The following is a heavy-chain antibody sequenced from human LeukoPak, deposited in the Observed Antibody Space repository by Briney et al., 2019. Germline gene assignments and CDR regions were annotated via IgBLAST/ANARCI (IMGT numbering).Heavy chain of an antibody. J-gene: IGHJ6*03. CDR2: INPNSGGT. Sequence: ASVKVPCKASGYTFTGYYMHWVRQAPGQGLEWMGWINPNSGGTNYAQKFQGRVTMTRDTSISTAYMELSRLRSDDTAVYYCARGQSGYSYGSTKYYYYYMDVWGKGTTVTISS. CDR1: GYTFTGYY. CDR3: ARGQSGYSYGSTKYYYYYMDV. D-gene: IGHD5-18*01. V-gene: IGHV1-2*02.